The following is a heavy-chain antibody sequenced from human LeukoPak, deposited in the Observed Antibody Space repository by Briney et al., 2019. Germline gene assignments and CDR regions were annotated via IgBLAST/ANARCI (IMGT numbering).Heavy chain of an antibody. J-gene: IGHJ6*04. D-gene: IGHD6-13*01. V-gene: IGHV1-69*06. CDR3: ARSPSSSWSQRPADV. CDR1: GGTFSSYA. CDR2: IIPIFGTA. Sequence: GASVKVSCKASGGTFSSYAISWVRQAPGQGPEWMGGIIPIFGTANYAQKFQGRVTITADKSTSTAYMELSSLRSEDTAVYYCARSPSSSWSQRPADVWGKGTTVTVSS.